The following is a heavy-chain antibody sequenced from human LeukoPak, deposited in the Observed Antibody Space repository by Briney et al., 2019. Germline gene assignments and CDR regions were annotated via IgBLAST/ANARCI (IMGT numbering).Heavy chain of an antibody. D-gene: IGHD2-2*01. V-gene: IGHV1-18*01. J-gene: IGHJ4*02. CDR1: GYNFPSYG. CDR2: IRPHTGET. Sequence: ASVKVSFKASGYNFPSYGINWVRQAPGQGLEWMGWIRPHTGETNSAQRFQDRVTMTTDTSTTTAYMELRSLRFDDTAVYYWARDRGGKGSAIFYWGQGSLVTVSS. CDR3: ARDRGGKGSAIFY.